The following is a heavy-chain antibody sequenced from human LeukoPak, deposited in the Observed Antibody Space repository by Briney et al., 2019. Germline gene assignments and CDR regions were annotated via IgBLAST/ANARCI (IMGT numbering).Heavy chain of an antibody. D-gene: IGHD6-13*01. V-gene: IGHV3-15*01. CDR2: IKSKTDGGTT. CDR1: GFTFSNAW. J-gene: IGHJ4*02. CDR3: TASPPYSSSSYFDY. Sequence: GGSLRLSCAASGFTFSNAWMSWVRQAPGKGLEWVGRIKSKTDGGTTDYAAPVKGRFTISRDDSKNTLYLQMNSLKTEDTAVYYCTASPPYSSSSYFDYWGQGTLVTVSS.